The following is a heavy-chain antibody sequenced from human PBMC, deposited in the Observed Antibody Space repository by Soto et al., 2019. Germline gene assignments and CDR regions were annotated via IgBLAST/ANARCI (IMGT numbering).Heavy chain of an antibody. CDR3: ARMYYYDGGAYYNGAGGDY. V-gene: IGHV4-30-4*01. D-gene: IGHD3-22*01. CDR1: GDSINSGDYY. J-gene: IGHJ4*02. Sequence: QVQLQESGPGLVKPSQTLSLTCTVSGDSINSGDYYWSWIRQPPGKGLEWIGYIYYSGNTYYNPSLQSRITISVDTSQNQFSLKLTSVTAADTAVYYCARMYYYDGGAYYNGAGGDYWGQGTLVTVSS. CDR2: IYYSGNT.